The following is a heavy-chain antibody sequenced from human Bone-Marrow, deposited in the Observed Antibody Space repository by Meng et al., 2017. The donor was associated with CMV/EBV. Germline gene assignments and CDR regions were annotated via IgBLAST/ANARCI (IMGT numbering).Heavy chain of an antibody. CDR2: IWYDGSNK. CDR1: GFTFSSYG. V-gene: IGHV3-33*06. J-gene: IGHJ4*02. Sequence: GGSLRLSCAASGFTFSSYGMHWVRQAPGKGLEWVAVIWYDGSNKYYADSVKGRFTISRDNSKNTLYLQMNSLRAEDTAVYYCAKETYDFWRGIDYWGQGTLVTVSS. D-gene: IGHD3-3*01. CDR3: AKETYDFWRGIDY.